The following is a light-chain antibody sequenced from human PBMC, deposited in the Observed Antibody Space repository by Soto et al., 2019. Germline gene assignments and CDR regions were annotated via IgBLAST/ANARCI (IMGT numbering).Light chain of an antibody. Sequence: EIVLTQSPGTLSLSPGERATLSCRASQTISNSYLAWYQQKPGQAPRLLIYGASARATGIPDRFSGSGSGTDFTLTISRLEPEDFAVFYCQQYDGSLPYTFGQATKLEIK. CDR2: GAS. V-gene: IGKV3-20*01. J-gene: IGKJ2*01. CDR3: QQYDGSLPYT. CDR1: QTISNSY.